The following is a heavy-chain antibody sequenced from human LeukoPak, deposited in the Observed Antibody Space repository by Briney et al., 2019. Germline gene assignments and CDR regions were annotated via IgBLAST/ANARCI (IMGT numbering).Heavy chain of an antibody. J-gene: IGHJ4*02. CDR1: GFTFSSYG. V-gene: IGHV3-30*03. CDR2: ISYDGSNK. CDR3: AGDFDY. Sequence: GGSLRLSCAASGFTFSSYGMHWVRQAPGKGLEWVAVISYDGSNKYYADSVKGRFTISRDNAKNTLYLQMNSLRAEDTAVYYCAGDFDYWGQGTVVTVSS.